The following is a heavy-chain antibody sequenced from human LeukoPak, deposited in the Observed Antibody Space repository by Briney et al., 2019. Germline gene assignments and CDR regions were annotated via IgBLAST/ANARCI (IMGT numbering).Heavy chain of an antibody. J-gene: IGHJ6*02. D-gene: IGHD2-15*01. CDR3: ARHGLAGCIGGRCFTSFHYYGMDV. Sequence: GASLEISCQGSGSTFTDYWIGWVRQLPGKGLEWMGIIFPEDSDTKYSPSFQGQVTISVDKSISTAYLQWSSLKASDSAMYSCARHGLAGCIGGRCFTSFHYYGMDVWGQGTTVTVSS. CDR1: GSTFTDYW. V-gene: IGHV5-51*01. CDR2: IFPEDSDT.